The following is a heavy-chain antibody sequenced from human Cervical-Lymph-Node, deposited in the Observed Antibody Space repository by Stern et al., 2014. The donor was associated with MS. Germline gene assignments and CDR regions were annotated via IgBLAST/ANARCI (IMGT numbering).Heavy chain of an antibody. CDR2: ISSTSTYI. V-gene: IGHV3-21*06. CDR3: VRGWGDGYNYRGDY. Sequence: MQLVQSGGGLVRPGGSLRLSCVASGFTFSENSMNWVRQAPGKGLEWVSSISSTSTYINHADSVKGRFTISRDNAKNSLYLQMNSLRAEDTAVYYCVRGWGDGYNYRGDYWGQGTLVTVSS. J-gene: IGHJ4*02. CDR1: GFTFSENS. D-gene: IGHD5-24*01.